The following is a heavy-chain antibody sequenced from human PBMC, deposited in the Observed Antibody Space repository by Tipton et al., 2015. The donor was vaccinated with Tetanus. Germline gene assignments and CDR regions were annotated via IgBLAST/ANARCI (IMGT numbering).Heavy chain of an antibody. CDR1: GGSISGYY. CDR2: LHYTGST. J-gene: IGHJ3*02. D-gene: IGHD4-23*01. CDR3: ARDLGDFASGGTFDI. Sequence: TLSLTCTVSGGSISGYYWSWIRQPPEKGLEWIGNLHYTGSTKYNPSLKSPVTMSVDTSKNHFSLNLRSVTAADTAVYFCARDLGDFASGGTFDIWGQVTMVAVSS. V-gene: IGHV4-59*01.